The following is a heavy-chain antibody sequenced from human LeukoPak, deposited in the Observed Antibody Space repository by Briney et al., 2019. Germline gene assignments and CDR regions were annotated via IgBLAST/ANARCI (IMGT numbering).Heavy chain of an antibody. CDR2: MNPNSGNT. CDR1: GYTFTSYD. J-gene: IGHJ3*02. D-gene: IGHD3-16*01. CDR3: ARDWASTRVSGIAFDI. Sequence: ASVKVSCKASGYTFTSYDINWVRQATGQGLEWMGWMNPNSGNTGYAQKFQGRVTITADKSTSTAYMELSSLRSEDTAVYYCARDWASTRVSGIAFDIWGQGTMVTVSS. V-gene: IGHV1-8*01.